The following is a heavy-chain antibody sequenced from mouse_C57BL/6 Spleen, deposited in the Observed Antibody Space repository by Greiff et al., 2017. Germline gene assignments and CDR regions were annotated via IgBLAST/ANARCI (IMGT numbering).Heavy chain of an antibody. CDR1: GFSLTSYG. CDR2: IWSGGST. Sequence: QVQLKESGPGLVQPSQSLSITCTVSGFSLTSYGVHWVRQSPGKGLEWLGVIWSGGSTDYTAAFISRLSISKDNSKSQVFFKMNSLQADDAAIYYCARNAITTVRYWYFDVWGTGTTVTVSS. J-gene: IGHJ1*03. D-gene: IGHD1-1*01. V-gene: IGHV2-2*01. CDR3: ARNAITTVRYWYFDV.